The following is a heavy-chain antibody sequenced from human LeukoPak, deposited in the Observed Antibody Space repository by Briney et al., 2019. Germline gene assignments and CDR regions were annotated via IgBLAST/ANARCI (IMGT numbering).Heavy chain of an antibody. CDR3: ARHRHFLTGYYQRSNWFDP. J-gene: IGHJ5*02. CDR1: GGSISSSSYY. Sequence: PSETLSLTCTVSGGSISSSSYYWGWIRQPPGKGLEWIGSIYYSGSTYYNPSLKSRVTISVDTSKNQFSLKLSSVTAADTAVYYCARHRHFLTGYYQRSNWFDPWGQGTRVTVSS. D-gene: IGHD3/OR15-3a*01. V-gene: IGHV4-39*01. CDR2: IYYSGST.